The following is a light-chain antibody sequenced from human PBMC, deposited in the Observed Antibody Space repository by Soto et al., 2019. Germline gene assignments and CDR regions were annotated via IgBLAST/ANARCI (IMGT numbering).Light chain of an antibody. Sequence: QLVLTQSPSASASLGASVRLTCTLTGGHSSYAIAWHQQQPEKGPRYLMKINSDGSHNRGDGIPDRFSGSSSGAERYLTISSLQSEDEADYYCQTWGTGIVIFGGGTKLTVL. CDR2: INSDGSH. CDR1: GGHSSYA. J-gene: IGLJ2*01. V-gene: IGLV4-69*01. CDR3: QTWGTGIVI.